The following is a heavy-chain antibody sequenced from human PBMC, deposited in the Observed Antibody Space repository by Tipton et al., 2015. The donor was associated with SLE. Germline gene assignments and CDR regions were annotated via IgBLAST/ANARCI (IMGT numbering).Heavy chain of an antibody. CDR1: GDSVSSNSAV. CDR2: TYYRSKWYD. D-gene: IGHD2-15*01. CDR3: AISGGYCSGGSCSHNAI. J-gene: IGHJ3*02. Sequence: GLVKPSQTLSLTCAISGDSVSSNSAVWNWIRQSPSRGLEWLGRTYYRSKWYDDYAVSVKSRITINPDTSRNQFSLQLNSVTAADTAVYYCAISGGYCSGGSCSHNAIWGQGTMVTVSS. V-gene: IGHV6-1*01.